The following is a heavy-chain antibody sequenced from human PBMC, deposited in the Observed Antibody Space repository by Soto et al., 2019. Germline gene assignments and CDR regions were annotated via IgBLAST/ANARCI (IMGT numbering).Heavy chain of an antibody. V-gene: IGHV5-51*01. J-gene: IGHJ4*02. CDR2: IYPGDSDT. CDR3: ARHEINSYGDYVSPEIPTPDY. Sequence: GESLKISCKGSGYSFTSYWIGWVRQMPGKGLEWMGIIYPGDSDTRYSPSFQGQVTISADKSISTAYLQWSSLKASDTAMYYCARHEINSYGDYVSPEIPTPDYWGQGTLVTVSS. D-gene: IGHD4-17*01. CDR1: GYSFTSYW.